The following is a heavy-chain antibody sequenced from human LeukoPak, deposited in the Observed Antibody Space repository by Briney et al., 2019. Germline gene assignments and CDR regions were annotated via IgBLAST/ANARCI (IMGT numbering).Heavy chain of an antibody. V-gene: IGHV1-24*01. CDR1: GYTLTELS. CDR3: ATAPPLRQQLEIDY. Sequence: ASVKVSCKVSGYTLTELSMHWVRQAPGKGLEWMGGFDPEDGETIYAQKFQGRVTVTEDTSTDTAYMELSSLRSEDTAVYYCATAPPLRQQLEIDYWGQGTLVTVSS. D-gene: IGHD6-13*01. CDR2: FDPEDGET. J-gene: IGHJ4*02.